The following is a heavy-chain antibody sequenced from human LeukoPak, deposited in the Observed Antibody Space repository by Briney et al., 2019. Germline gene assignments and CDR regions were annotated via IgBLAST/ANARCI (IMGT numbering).Heavy chain of an antibody. CDR3: ARRLTQYDCFDP. D-gene: IGHD2-2*01. V-gene: IGHV6-1*01. Sequence: SQTLSLTCAISGDSVSSNSATWNWIRQSPSRGLEWLGRTYYRSTWYNDYAVSVRGRITVNPDTSKNQFSLHLNSVTSEDTAVYYCARRLTQYDCFDPWGQGILVTVSS. CDR2: TYYRSTWYN. J-gene: IGHJ5*02. CDR1: GDSVSSNSAT.